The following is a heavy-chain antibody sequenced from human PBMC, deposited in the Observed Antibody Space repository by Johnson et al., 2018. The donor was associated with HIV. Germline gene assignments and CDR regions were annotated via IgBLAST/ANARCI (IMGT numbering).Heavy chain of an antibody. CDR3: AREYSSLSQGAFDI. D-gene: IGHD6-6*01. J-gene: IGHJ3*02. CDR1: GFTFDDYG. Sequence: QVQLVESGGGVVRPGGSLRLSCAASGFTFDDYGMSWVRQGPGKRLEWVAVISYDGNNKYYADSVKGRFTISRDNSKNTLYLQMNSLRAEDTAVYYCAREYSSLSQGAFDIWGQGTMVTVSS. V-gene: IGHV3-30*03. CDR2: ISYDGNNK.